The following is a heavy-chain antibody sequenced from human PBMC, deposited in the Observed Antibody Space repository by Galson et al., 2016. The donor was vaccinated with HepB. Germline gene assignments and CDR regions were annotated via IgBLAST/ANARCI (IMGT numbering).Heavy chain of an antibody. CDR3: ARDQGTYCSGGNCYGSGALDI. CDR2: IYSGGGT. V-gene: IGHV3-53*01. CDR1: GFTVSGNY. J-gene: IGHJ3*02. D-gene: IGHD2-15*01. Sequence: SLRLSCAASGFTVSGNYLTWVRQAPGRAPECVSIIYSGGGTYYADSVKGRFTLSRDNSKNTLYLQLDSLRAEDTAVYYCARDQGTYCSGGNCYGSGALDIWGQGTMVTVSS.